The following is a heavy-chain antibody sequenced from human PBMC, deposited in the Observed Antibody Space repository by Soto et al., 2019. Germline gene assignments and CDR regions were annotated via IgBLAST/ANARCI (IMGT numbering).Heavy chain of an antibody. CDR3: FRGGVTSRTFDY. J-gene: IGHJ4*02. D-gene: IGHD3-16*01. Sequence: PGESLKISCKASGYIIKNYWIGWVRQMPGQGLEWMGIIVPDDSDTRYSPSFQGHVTISVDKSISTAYVQWSSLKASDSAIYYCFRGGVTSRTFDYWGQGTLVTVSS. CDR1: GYIIKNYW. V-gene: IGHV5-51*01. CDR2: IVPDDSDT.